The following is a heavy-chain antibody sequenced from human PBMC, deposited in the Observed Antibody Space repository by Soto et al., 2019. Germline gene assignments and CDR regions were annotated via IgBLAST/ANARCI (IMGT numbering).Heavy chain of an antibody. D-gene: IGHD6-13*01. Sequence: EVQLLESGGGLVQPGGSLRLSCAASGFTFSSYDMSWVRQAPGKGLEWVSAISGSGGSTYYADSVRGRFTISRDNSKNTLYLQTNSRRAEDKAAYYCGYRSTAFDCWGEGALVTDAS. CDR1: GFTFSSYD. CDR2: ISGSGGST. CDR3: GYRSTAFDC. V-gene: IGHV3-23*01. J-gene: IGHJ4*02.